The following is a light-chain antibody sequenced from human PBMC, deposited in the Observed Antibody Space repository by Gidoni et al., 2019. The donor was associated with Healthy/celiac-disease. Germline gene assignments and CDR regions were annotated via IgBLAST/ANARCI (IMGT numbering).Light chain of an antibody. CDR2: KAS. CDR3: QQYNSYSPT. V-gene: IGKV1-5*03. J-gene: IGKJ1*01. CDR1: QSISSW. Sequence: DIQMTQSPSTLSASVGDRVTITCRASQSISSWLAWYQQKPGKAPKLLIYKASSLESGVPSRFSGSGSGTEFTLTISSLQPDDFATYYCQQYNSYSPTFXXXTKVEIK.